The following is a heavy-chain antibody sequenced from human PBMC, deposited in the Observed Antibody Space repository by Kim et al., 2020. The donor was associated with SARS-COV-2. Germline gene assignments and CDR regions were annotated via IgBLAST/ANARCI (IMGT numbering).Heavy chain of an antibody. V-gene: IGHV4-59*08. J-gene: IGHJ6*03. Sequence: SETLSLTCTVSGGSISSYYWSWIRQPPGKGLEWIGYIYYSGSTNYNPSLKSRVTISVDTSKNQFSLKLSSVTAADTAVYYCARHFGSGPYYYYYYYMDVWGKGTTVTVSS. CDR2: IYYSGST. D-gene: IGHD3-10*01. CDR1: GGSISSYY. CDR3: ARHFGSGPYYYYYYYMDV.